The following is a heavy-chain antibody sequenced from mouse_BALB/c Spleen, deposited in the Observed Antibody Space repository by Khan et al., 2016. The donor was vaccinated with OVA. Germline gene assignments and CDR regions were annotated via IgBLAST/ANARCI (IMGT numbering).Heavy chain of an antibody. J-gene: IGHJ3*01. D-gene: IGHD1-1*02. CDR1: GFTFSTYG. CDR2: ISSGGSYT. V-gene: IGHV5-6*01. CDR3: TRLAYYYNSEGFAY. Sequence: DVHLVESGGDLVKPGGSLKLSCAASGFTFSTYGMSWVRQNPDKRLERVATISSGGSYTYYVDSVKGRFTISRDNAKNTLELQMSSLKSEDTAMYYCTRLAYYYNSEGFAYWGQGTLVTVSA.